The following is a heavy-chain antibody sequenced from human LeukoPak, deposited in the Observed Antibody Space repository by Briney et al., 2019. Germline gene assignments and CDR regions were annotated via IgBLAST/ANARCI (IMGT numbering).Heavy chain of an antibody. CDR3: ARDRDYGDNYYFDY. Sequence: SVKVSCKASGGTFSSYAISWVRQAPGQGLEWMGGIIPIFGTANYAQKFQGRVTITADESTSTAHLELSSLRSEDTAVYYCARDRDYGDNYYFDYWGQGTLVTVSS. V-gene: IGHV1-69*13. CDR2: IIPIFGTA. J-gene: IGHJ4*02. CDR1: GGTFSSYA. D-gene: IGHD4-23*01.